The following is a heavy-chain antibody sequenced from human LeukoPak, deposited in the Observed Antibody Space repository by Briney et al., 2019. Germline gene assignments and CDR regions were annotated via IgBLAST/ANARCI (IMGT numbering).Heavy chain of an antibody. V-gene: IGHV3-30*18. CDR3: AKDLAGYFDY. J-gene: IGHJ4*02. Sequence: GGSLRLSCAASGFTFSSYSMHVVRQAPGKGLGWVAVISYDGSNKYYADSVKGRFTISRDNSKTTLYLQMNSLRAEDTAVYYCAKDLAGYFDYWGQGSLVTVSS. CDR2: ISYDGSNK. CDR1: GFTFSSYS.